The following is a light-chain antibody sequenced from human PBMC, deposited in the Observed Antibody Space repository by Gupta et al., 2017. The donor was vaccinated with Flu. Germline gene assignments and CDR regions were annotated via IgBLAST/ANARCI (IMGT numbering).Light chain of an antibody. CDR3: QQVDTFPLT. V-gene: IGKV1-12*01. CDR2: SAS. Sequence: DIQVTQSPSSVSAYVGDRVTITCRASQGVGNWLAWYQKRPGEAPKLLIYSASNLQRGVPSRFSGSGFGTDFTLTISSLQPEDFATYYCQQVDTFPLTFGGGTKVEIK. J-gene: IGKJ4*01. CDR1: QGVGNW.